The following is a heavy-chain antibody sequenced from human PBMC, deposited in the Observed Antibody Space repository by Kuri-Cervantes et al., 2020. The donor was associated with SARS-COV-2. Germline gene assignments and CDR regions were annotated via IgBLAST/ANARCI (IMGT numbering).Heavy chain of an antibody. D-gene: IGHD6-6*01. Sequence: SETLSLTCTVSGGSISSGGYYWSWIRQPPGKGLEWIGYIYYSGSTYYNPSLKSRVTISVDTSKNQFSLKLSSVTAADTAVYYCARGYSSSSDYGYWGQGTLVTVSS. CDR2: IYYSGST. J-gene: IGHJ4*02. CDR3: ARGYSSSSDYGY. CDR1: GGSISSGGYY. V-gene: IGHV4-31*03.